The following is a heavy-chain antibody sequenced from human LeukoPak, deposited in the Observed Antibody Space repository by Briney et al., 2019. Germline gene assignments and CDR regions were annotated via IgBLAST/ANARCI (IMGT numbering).Heavy chain of an antibody. CDR3: ARDPGYDILTGRKAPFFDY. Sequence: SVKVSCKASGGTFSSYAISWVRQAPGQGLGWMGRIIPIFGTANYAQKFQGRVTITTDESTSTAYMELSSLRSEHTAVYYCARDPGYDILTGRKAPFFDYWGQGTLVTVSS. V-gene: IGHV1-69*05. D-gene: IGHD3-9*01. CDR1: GGTFSSYA. CDR2: IIPIFGTA. J-gene: IGHJ4*02.